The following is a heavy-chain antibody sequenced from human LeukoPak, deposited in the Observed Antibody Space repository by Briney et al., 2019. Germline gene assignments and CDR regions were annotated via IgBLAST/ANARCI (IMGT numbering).Heavy chain of an antibody. V-gene: IGHV3-64D*06. CDR2: ISSNGGAT. CDR3: RVAAANYYHYYAMDV. D-gene: IGHD6-13*01. Sequence: GGSLRLSCSASGFTFSSYAVHWVRQAPGKGLEYVSAISSNGGATYYADSLKGRFTISRDNSKSTLYLQMSSLRVEDTAVYYCRVAAANYYHYYAMDVWGKGTTVTVSS. J-gene: IGHJ6*04. CDR1: GFTFSSYA.